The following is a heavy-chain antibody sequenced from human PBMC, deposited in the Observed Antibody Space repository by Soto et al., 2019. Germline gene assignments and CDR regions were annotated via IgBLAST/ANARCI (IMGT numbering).Heavy chain of an antibody. V-gene: IGHV1-69*08. CDR1: GGTFSSYT. D-gene: IGHD6-6*01. Sequence: QVQLVQSGAEVKKPGSSVKVSCKASGGTFSSYTISWVRQAPGQGLEWMGRIIPILGIANYAQKFQGRVTITADKSTSTAYMELSSLRSEDTAVYYCAREPQGIAARPGYFDYWGQGTLVTVSS. J-gene: IGHJ4*02. CDR3: AREPQGIAARPGYFDY. CDR2: IIPILGIA.